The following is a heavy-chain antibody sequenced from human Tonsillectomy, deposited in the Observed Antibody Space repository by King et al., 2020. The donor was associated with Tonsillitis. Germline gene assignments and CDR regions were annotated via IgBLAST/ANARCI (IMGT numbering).Heavy chain of an antibody. D-gene: IGHD3-10*01. CDR2: IRYDGSNT. CDR3: AKGAGAGFLDY. CDR1: GFIFSSYG. Sequence: QLVQSGGGVVQPGGSLRLSCAASGFIFSSYGIHWVRQAPGKGLEWVAFIRYDGSNTYCADSVKGRFTISRDNSKNTLYLQMNSLRAEDTAVYYCAKGAGAGFLDYWGQGTLVTVSS. J-gene: IGHJ4*02. V-gene: IGHV3-30*02.